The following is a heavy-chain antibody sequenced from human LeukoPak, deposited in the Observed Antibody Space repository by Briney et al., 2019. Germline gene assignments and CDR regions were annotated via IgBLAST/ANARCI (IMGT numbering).Heavy chain of an antibody. CDR2: ISGSGGST. Sequence: PGGSLRLSCAASEFTFSSYAMSWVRQAPGKGLEWVSTISGSGGSTYYADSVKGRFTISRDNSKNTLYLQMNSLRAEDTAVYYCAKDSGIVVAAPFDYWGQGTLVTVSS. CDR3: AKDSGIVVAAPFDY. CDR1: EFTFSSYA. J-gene: IGHJ4*02. V-gene: IGHV3-23*01. D-gene: IGHD6-19*01.